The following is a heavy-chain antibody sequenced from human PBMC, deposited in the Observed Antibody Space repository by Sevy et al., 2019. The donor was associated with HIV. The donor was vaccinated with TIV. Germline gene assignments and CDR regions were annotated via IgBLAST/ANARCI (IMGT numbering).Heavy chain of an antibody. D-gene: IGHD5-18*01. J-gene: IGHJ4*02. Sequence: ASVKVSCKASGYTFTGYYMHWVRQAPGQGLEWMGWINPNSGGTNYAQKFQGRVTMTRDTSISTAYMELSRLRSDDTAVYYCARVERPWIQLWEKYYFDYWGQGTLVTVSS. CDR2: INPNSGGT. CDR1: GYTFTGYY. V-gene: IGHV1-2*02. CDR3: ARVERPWIQLWEKYYFDY.